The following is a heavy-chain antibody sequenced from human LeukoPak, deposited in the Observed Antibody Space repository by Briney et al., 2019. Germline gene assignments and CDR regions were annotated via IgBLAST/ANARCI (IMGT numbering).Heavy chain of an antibody. V-gene: IGHV4-34*01. Sequence: SETLSLTCAVYGGSFSGYYWSWIRQPPGKGLEWIGEINHSGSTNYNPSLKSRVTISVDTSKNQFSLKLSSVTAADTAVYYCASWGDSSSWSQGGLDYWGQGTLVTVSS. J-gene: IGHJ4*02. CDR3: ASWGDSSSWSQGGLDY. CDR2: INHSGST. D-gene: IGHD6-13*01. CDR1: GGSFSGYY.